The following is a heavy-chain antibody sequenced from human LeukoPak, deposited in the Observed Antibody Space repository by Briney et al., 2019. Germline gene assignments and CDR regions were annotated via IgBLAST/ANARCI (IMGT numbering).Heavy chain of an antibody. D-gene: IGHD6-6*01. CDR2: MNPNSGNT. CDR1: GYTFSSYG. J-gene: IGHJ4*02. Sequence: ASVKVSCKASGYTFSSYGINWVRQATGQGLEWMGWMNPNSGNTAYAQKFQGRVTTSRDTSISTAYMELSSLRSEDTAVYYCARLPKYSRPLDYWGQGTLVTVSS. CDR3: ARLPKYSRPLDY. V-gene: IGHV1-8*02.